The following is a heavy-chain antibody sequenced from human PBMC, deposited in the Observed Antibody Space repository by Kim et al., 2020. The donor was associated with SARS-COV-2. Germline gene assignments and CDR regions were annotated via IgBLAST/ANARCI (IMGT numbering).Heavy chain of an antibody. CDR1: GFTFRDYA. V-gene: IGHV3-30-3*01. J-gene: IGHJ6*02. D-gene: IGHD1-26*01. CDR3: ATGLAYRLASRSFYGMDV. CDR2: ISCGGNNK. Sequence: GGSLRLSCAASGFTFRDYALHWVRQAPGKGPEWVSVISCGGNNKYYADSVKGRFTISRDNSKDTLYLHMNSLRVEDTALYYCATGLAYRLASRSFYGMDVWGQGTTVTVSS.